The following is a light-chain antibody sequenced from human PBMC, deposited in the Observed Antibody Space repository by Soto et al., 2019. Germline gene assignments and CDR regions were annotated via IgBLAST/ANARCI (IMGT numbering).Light chain of an antibody. Sequence: EIVLTQSPVPLSLSPGERATLSCRASRSVGSYLTWYQHKPGQAPRLLMYDASNRDTGIPARFSGSGSGTEFTLTISSLEPEDFAVYYCQQRSSWPLTFGGGTKVEIK. CDR3: QQRSSWPLT. CDR1: RSVGSY. J-gene: IGKJ4*01. V-gene: IGKV3-11*01. CDR2: DAS.